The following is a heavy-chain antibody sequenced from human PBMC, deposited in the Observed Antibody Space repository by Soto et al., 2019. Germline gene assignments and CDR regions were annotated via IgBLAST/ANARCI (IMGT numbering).Heavy chain of an antibody. Sequence: QVQLVESGGGVVQPGRSLRLSCVASGFTFSNYGMYWVRQAPGKGLEWVAVISYDGSREKYVDSVKGRFTISGDNSKNMLYLQINSLRAEDTAVYYCVKVTESSGWYPYYYGMDVWGQGTTVTVSS. D-gene: IGHD6-19*01. V-gene: IGHV3-30*18. CDR3: VKVTESSGWYPYYYGMDV. CDR2: ISYDGSRE. CDR1: GFTFSNYG. J-gene: IGHJ6*02.